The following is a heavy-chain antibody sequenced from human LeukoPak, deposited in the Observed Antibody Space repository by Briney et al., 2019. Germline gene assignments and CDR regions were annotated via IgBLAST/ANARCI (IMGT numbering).Heavy chain of an antibody. J-gene: IGHJ6*04. CDR3: ARDYCSSTSCFPDV. CDR1: GFTFSSYW. V-gene: IGHV3-74*01. CDR2: INTDGNTA. Sequence: GGSLRLSCAASGFTFSSYWMHWVRQAAGKGLVWVSHINTDGNTASYADSVKGRFTISRDNAKNTLYLQMNSLRAEDTAVYYCARDYCSSTSCFPDVWAKGPRSPSPQ. D-gene: IGHD2-2*01.